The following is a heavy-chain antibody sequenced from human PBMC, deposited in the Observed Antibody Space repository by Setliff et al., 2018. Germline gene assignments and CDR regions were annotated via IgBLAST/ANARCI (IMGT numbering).Heavy chain of an antibody. V-gene: IGHV4-59*01. CDR1: GASISSYY. CDR2: INYSGST. J-gene: IGHJ4*02. Sequence: SETLSLTCTVSGASISSYYWSWIRQPPGKGLEWIGYINYSGSTNYNPSLKSRVTISVDSSKNQVSLKLSSVTAADTAMYYCARRVNYYDSSGYYYSWFYFDYWGQGTLVTVSS. CDR3: ARRVNYYDSSGYYYSWFYFDY. D-gene: IGHD3-22*01.